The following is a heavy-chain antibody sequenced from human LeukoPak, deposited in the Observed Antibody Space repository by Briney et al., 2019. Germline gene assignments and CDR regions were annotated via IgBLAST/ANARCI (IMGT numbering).Heavy chain of an antibody. CDR3: ASSLGAMVRGVIIY. CDR2: ISWNSGSI. CDR1: GFTFDDYA. V-gene: IGHV3-9*01. D-gene: IGHD3-10*01. J-gene: IGHJ4*02. Sequence: GGSLRLSCAASGFTFDDYAMHWVRQAPGKGLEWVSGISWNSGSIGYADSVKGRFTISRDNAKNSLYLQMNSLRAEDTAVYYCASSLGAMVRGVIIYWGQGTLVTVSS.